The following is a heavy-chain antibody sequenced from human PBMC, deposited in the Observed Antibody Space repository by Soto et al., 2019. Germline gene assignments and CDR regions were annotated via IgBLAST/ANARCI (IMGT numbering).Heavy chain of an antibody. D-gene: IGHD5-12*01. J-gene: IGHJ2*01. Sequence: EVQLVESGGGLVQPGGSPRLSCAASGFTFSNYDMHWVRQATGKGLEWVSAIDIAGDTYYPDSVKGRFTISREKAKNSLYLQMNSLRADDTAVYYCARAARWLQSRYFDLWGRGTLVTVSS. CDR2: IDIAGDT. V-gene: IGHV3-13*01. CDR1: GFTFSNYD. CDR3: ARAARWLQSRYFDL.